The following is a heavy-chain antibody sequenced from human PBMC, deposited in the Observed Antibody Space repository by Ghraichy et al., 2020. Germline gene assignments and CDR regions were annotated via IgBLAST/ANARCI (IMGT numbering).Heavy chain of an antibody. V-gene: IGHV4-34*01. CDR2: INHSGST. CDR1: GGSFSGYY. J-gene: IGHJ4*02. Sequence: SETLSLTCAVYGGSFSGYYWSWIRQPPGKGLEWIGEINHSGSTNYNPSLKSRVTISVDTSKNQFSLKLSSVTAADTAVYYCARVGGHDYGGDFDYWGQGTLVTVSS. CDR3: ARVGGHDYGGDFDY. D-gene: IGHD4-23*01.